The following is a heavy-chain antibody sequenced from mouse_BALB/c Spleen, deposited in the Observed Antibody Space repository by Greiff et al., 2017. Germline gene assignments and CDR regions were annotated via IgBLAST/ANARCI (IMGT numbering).Heavy chain of an antibody. Sequence: EVKLVESGGDLVKPGGSLKLSCAASGFTFSSYAMSWVRQTPEKRLEWVASISSGGSTYYPDSVKGRFTISRDNARNILYLQMSSLRSEDTAMYYCARAGDYGYDSFAYWGQGTLVTVSA. J-gene: IGHJ3*01. CDR3: ARAGDYGYDSFAY. D-gene: IGHD2-2*01. CDR2: ISSGGST. V-gene: IGHV5-6-5*01. CDR1: GFTFSSYA.